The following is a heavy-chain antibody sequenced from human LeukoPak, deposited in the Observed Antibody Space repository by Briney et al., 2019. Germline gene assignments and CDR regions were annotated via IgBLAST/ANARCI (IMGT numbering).Heavy chain of an antibody. Sequence: SETLSLTCTVSGGSISSYYWSWIRQPPGKGLEWIGYIYYSGSTNYNPSLKSRVTISVDTSKNQFSLKLSSVTAADTAVYYCARGRFEEYYDFWSGYYNGGRFDYWGQGTLVTVSS. CDR3: ARGRFEEYYDFWSGYYNGGRFDY. J-gene: IGHJ4*02. D-gene: IGHD3-3*01. CDR2: IYYSGST. CDR1: GGSISSYY. V-gene: IGHV4-59*12.